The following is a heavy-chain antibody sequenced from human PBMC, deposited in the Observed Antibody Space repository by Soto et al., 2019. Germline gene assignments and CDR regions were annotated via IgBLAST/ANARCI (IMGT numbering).Heavy chain of an antibody. J-gene: IGHJ6*02. CDR1: GFTFSSYG. D-gene: IGHD4-17*01. Sequence: PGGSLRLSCAASGFTFSSYGMHWVRQAPGKGLEWVAVISYDGSNKYYADSVKGRFTISRDNSKNTLYLQMNSLRAEDTAVYYCAKGYGDYPYYYGMDVWGQGTTVTVSS. V-gene: IGHV3-30*18. CDR3: AKGYGDYPYYYGMDV. CDR2: ISYDGSNK.